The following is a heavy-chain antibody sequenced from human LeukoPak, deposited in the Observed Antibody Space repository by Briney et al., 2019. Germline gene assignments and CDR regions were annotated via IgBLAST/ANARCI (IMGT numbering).Heavy chain of an antibody. CDR1: GFSFTNAW. J-gene: IGHJ4*02. D-gene: IGHD5-18*01. Sequence: GGSLRLSCAASGFSFTNAWMAWVRQAPGKGLEWVGRIRSKTDGGTTDYAAPVKGRFTISRDDSKQTLYLQMSSLKFGDTAVYYCTTDLGYSYDDFWGQGTLVTVSS. CDR2: IRSKTDGGTT. CDR3: TTDLGYSYDDF. V-gene: IGHV3-15*01.